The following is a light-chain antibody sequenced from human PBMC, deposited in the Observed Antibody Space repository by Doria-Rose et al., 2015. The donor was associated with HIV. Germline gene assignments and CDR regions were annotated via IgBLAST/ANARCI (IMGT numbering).Light chain of an antibody. Sequence: EIVLTQSPGTLSLSPGERATLSCRASQRFSSTYFAWYQQKPGQALSLLIYDGSTRATGVPDRFSASRSRTDFTLTINRLEPEDFALYYCHQYGTSWTFGQGTKVEI. CDR3: HQYGTSWT. V-gene: IGKV3-20*01. CDR2: DGS. CDR1: QRFSSTY. J-gene: IGKJ1*01.